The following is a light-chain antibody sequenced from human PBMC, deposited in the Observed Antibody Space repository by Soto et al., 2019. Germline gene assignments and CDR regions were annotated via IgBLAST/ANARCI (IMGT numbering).Light chain of an antibody. Sequence: QSVLTQPPSVSGAPGQRVTISCTGSSPNIGAGYDVHWYQHLPGTAPKLLVHGNNDRPSGVPDRFSASKSDTSASLAITGLHVEDEADYYCQSFDSRLSGWVFGGGTKLTVL. CDR3: QSFDSRLSGWV. CDR2: GNN. V-gene: IGLV1-40*01. J-gene: IGLJ2*01. CDR1: SPNIGAGYD.